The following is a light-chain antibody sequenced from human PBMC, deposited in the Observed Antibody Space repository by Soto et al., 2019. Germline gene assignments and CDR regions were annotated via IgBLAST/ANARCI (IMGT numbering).Light chain of an antibody. V-gene: IGLV2-23*01. CDR3: CSYAGSSTWV. CDR1: TSDVVNYHL. J-gene: IGLJ3*02. CDR2: EGS. Sequence: QSALTQPASVSASPGQSITISCTGTTSDVVNYHLVSWYQQHPGKAPKLMIHEGSRRPSGVSNRFSGSYSGNTASLTISGLQAEDEADYYCCSYAGSSTWVFGGGTKVTVL.